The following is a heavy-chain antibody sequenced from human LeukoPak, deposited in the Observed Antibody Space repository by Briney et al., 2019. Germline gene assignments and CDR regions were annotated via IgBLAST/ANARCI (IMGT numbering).Heavy chain of an antibody. V-gene: IGHV4-31*03. Sequence: SETLSLTCTVSGGAISSGGYSWSWLRQHPGKGLEWIGYIYYTGSTYYNPSLESRVTMSADTSKNQFSLRLSSVTAADTAVYYCARGGGYFGSGRLFAYWGQGTQVTVSS. CDR2: IYYTGST. CDR1: GGAISSGGYS. CDR3: ARGGGYFGSGRLFAY. J-gene: IGHJ4*02. D-gene: IGHD3-10*01.